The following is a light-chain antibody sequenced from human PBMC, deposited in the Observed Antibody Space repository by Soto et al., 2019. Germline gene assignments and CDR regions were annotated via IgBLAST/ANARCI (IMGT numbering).Light chain of an antibody. CDR3: QQSHTHPRT. V-gene: IGKV1-39*01. Sequence: DVQMTQSPSSLSASVGDRVTITCRASQSIGIYLNWYQQKPGKAPRLLIYAATALQSGVPPRFSGSGSGTDFTLTISSLQPEDFAKYYCQQSHTHPRTFGGGSKVDVK. CDR1: QSIGIY. CDR2: AAT. J-gene: IGKJ4*01.